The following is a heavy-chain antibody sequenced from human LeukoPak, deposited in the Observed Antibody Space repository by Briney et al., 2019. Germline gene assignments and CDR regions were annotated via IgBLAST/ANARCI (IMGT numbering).Heavy chain of an antibody. Sequence: GGSLRLSCAHSAFTFSDYYMSWIRQAPGKGLEWVSYISSSGSTIYYADSVKGRFTISRDNAKNSLYLQMNSLRAEDTAVYYCATSYPLAYCGGDCPSDAFDIWGQGTMVTVSS. D-gene: IGHD2-21*02. J-gene: IGHJ3*02. CDR1: AFTFSDYY. CDR2: ISSSGSTI. V-gene: IGHV3-11*01. CDR3: ATSYPLAYCGGDCPSDAFDI.